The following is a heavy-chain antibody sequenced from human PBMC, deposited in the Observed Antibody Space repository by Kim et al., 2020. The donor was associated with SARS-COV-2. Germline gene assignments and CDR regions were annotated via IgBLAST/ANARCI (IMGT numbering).Heavy chain of an antibody. D-gene: IGHD2-2*01. CDR3: ARVGGDVVVPAATLVMDNWFDP. J-gene: IGHJ5*02. V-gene: IGHV4-4*07. Sequence: SETLSLTCTVSGGSISSYYWSWIRQPAGKGLEWIGRIYTSGSTNYNPSLKSRVTMSVDTSKNQFSLKLSSVTAADTAVYYCARVGGDVVVPAATLVMDNWFDPWGQGTLVTVSS. CDR1: GGSISSYY. CDR2: IYTSGST.